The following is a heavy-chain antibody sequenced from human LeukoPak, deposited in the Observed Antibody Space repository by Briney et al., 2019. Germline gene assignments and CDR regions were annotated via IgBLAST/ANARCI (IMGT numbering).Heavy chain of an antibody. Sequence: SETLSLTCTVSGGSISSYYWSWIRQPPGKGLERIGYIYTSGSTNYNPSLKSRVTISVDTSKNQFSLKLSSVTAADTAVYYCARSSFYCSSTSCYSLQSWFDPWGQGTLVTVSS. CDR1: GGSISSYY. CDR2: IYTSGST. CDR3: ARSSFYCSSTSCYSLQSWFDP. V-gene: IGHV4-4*09. J-gene: IGHJ5*02. D-gene: IGHD2-2*02.